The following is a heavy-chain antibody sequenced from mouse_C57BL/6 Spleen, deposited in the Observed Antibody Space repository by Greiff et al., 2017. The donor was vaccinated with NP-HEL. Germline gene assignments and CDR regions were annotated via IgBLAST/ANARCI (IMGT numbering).Heavy chain of an antibody. Sequence: VQLQQSGPGLVKPSQSLSLTCSVTGYSITSGYYWNGIRQPPGNKLEWMGYISYDGSNNYNPSLKNRITITRDTSKNQFFLKLNSVTTEDTATYYCAREDDYDDAMDYWGQGTSVTVSS. J-gene: IGHJ4*01. D-gene: IGHD2-4*01. CDR2: ISYDGSN. V-gene: IGHV3-6*01. CDR1: GYSITSGYY. CDR3: AREDDYDDAMDY.